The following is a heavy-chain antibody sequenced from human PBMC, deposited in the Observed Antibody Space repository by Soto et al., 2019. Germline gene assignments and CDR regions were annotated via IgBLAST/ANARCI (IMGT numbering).Heavy chain of an antibody. V-gene: IGHV1-69*01. J-gene: IGHJ6*02. CDR2: IIPIFGTA. D-gene: IGHD5-12*01. Sequence: QVQLVQSGAEVKKPGSSVNVSCKASGGTFSSYAISWVRQAPGQGLEWMGGIIPIFGTANYAQKFQGRVTITADESTSTAYMELSSLRSEATAVYSCARLGLDIVALADYYYYGMDVWCQGTTVTVSS. CDR1: GGTFSSYA. CDR3: ARLGLDIVALADYYYYGMDV.